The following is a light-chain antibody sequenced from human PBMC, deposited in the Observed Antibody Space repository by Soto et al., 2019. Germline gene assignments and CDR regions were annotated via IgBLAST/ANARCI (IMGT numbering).Light chain of an antibody. J-gene: IGKJ1*01. CDR3: QQSYSTPRT. CDR2: AAS. V-gene: IGKV1-39*01. CDR1: QSISNF. Sequence: IRMYQSPSSLSVSIGDRVTITCRASQSISNFLNWYQQKPGKAPKLLIYAASSFQSGVPSRFSGSGSGTDFTLTISSLQPEDFATYYCQQSYSTPRTFGQGTKVAIK.